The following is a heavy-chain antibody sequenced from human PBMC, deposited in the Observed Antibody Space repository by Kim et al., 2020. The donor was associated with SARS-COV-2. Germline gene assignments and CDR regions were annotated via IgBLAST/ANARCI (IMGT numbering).Heavy chain of an antibody. CDR1: GYTFTGYY. V-gene: IGHV1-2*02. CDR3: AAGGLYDFWSGYWPQDVGYYYYGMDV. Sequence: ASVKVSCKASGYTFTGYYMHWVRQAPGQGLEWMGWINPNSGGTNYAQKFQGRVTMTRDTSISTAYMELSRLRSDDTAVYYCAAGGLYDFWSGYWPQDVGYYYYGMDVWGQGTTVTVSS. D-gene: IGHD3-3*01. J-gene: IGHJ6*02. CDR2: INPNSGGT.